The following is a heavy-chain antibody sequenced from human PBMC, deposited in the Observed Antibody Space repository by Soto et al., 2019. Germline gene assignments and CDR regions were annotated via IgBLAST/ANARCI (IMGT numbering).Heavy chain of an antibody. V-gene: IGHV1-58*01. CDR3: AARYCGGDCYFYWNAFDI. J-gene: IGHJ3*02. CDR1: GFTFTSSA. Sequence: QMQLVQSGPEVKKPGTSVKVSCKASGFTFTSSAVQWVRQARGQRLEWIGWIVVGSGNTNYAQKFQERGTITRDMSTSTAYMELSSLRSEDTAVYYCAARYCGGDCYFYWNAFDIWGQGTMVTVSS. D-gene: IGHD2-21*02. CDR2: IVVGSGNT.